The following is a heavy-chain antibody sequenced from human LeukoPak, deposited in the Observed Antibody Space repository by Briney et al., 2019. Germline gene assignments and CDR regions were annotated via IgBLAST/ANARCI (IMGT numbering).Heavy chain of an antibody. D-gene: IGHD3-3*01. J-gene: IGHJ4*02. CDR3: ARHEEEDGRNAKTFWF. V-gene: IGHV4-39*01. CDR1: GASIGGSNYY. Sequence: SETLSLTCTVSGASIGGSNYYWGWVRQPPGMGLGWIGSIFYSGRTYYNPSPSLKRRVTISVDSSKNQFSLRLTSVTAADTAVYYCARHEEEDGRNAKTFWFWGQGTLVTV. CDR2: IFYSGRT.